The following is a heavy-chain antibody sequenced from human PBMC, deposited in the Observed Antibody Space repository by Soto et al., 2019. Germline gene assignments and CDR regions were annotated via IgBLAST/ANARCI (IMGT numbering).Heavy chain of an antibody. J-gene: IGHJ4*02. CDR3: PSGKSGSSGPRY. V-gene: IGHV3-53*04. CDR1: GFTVSSNY. Sequence: EVQLVESGGGLVQPGGSLRLSCAASGFTVSSNYMSWVRQAPGKGLEWLSVIYNDESTYYAASVKGRFTISRHNSKNTLYLKMNSLSAEDTAVYYCPSGKSGSSGPRYWGQGTLVTVSS. CDR2: IYNDEST. D-gene: IGHD3-22*01.